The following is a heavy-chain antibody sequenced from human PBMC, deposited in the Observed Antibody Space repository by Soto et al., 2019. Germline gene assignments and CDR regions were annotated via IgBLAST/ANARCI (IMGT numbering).Heavy chain of an antibody. CDR1: GFTFSSYT. V-gene: IGHV3-30-3*01. CDR3: ARDIYDSRGYYPY. D-gene: IGHD3-22*01. Sequence: PGGSLRLSCAASGFTFSSYTMHRVRQAPGKGLEWVAVISSDGDKKDFADSVRGRFTISRDNSKNTLFLQMSSVRPEDSAVYYCARDIYDSRGYYPYWGQGTLVTVSS. J-gene: IGHJ4*02. CDR2: ISSDGDKK.